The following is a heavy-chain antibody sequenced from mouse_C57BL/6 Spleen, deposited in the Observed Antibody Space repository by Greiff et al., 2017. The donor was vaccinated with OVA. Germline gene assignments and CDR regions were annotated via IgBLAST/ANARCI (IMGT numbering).Heavy chain of an antibody. D-gene: IGHD1-1*01. CDR3: ARWDYDGSSDRTFAY. V-gene: IGHV1-18*01. CDR2: INPNNGGT. CDR1: GYTFTDYN. J-gene: IGHJ3*01. Sequence: VQLQQSGPELVKPGASVKIPCKASGYTFTDYNMDWVKQSHGKSLEWIGDINPNNGGTIYNQKFKGKATLTVDKSSSTAYMELRSLPSEDTAVEDCARWDYDGSSDRTFAYWGQGTLVTVSA.